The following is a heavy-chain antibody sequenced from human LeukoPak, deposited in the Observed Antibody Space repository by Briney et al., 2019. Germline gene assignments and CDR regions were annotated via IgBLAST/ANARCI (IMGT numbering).Heavy chain of an antibody. V-gene: IGHV4-34*01. Sequence: SETLSLTCAVYGGSFSGYYWSWIRQPPGKGLEWIGEINHSGSTNYNPSLKSRVTMSVDTSKNQFSLKLSSVTAADTAVYYCARGPQYSYGPDYYYGMDVWGQGTTVTVSS. CDR2: INHSGST. CDR3: ARGPQYSYGPDYYYGMDV. J-gene: IGHJ6*02. CDR1: GGSFSGYY. D-gene: IGHD5-18*01.